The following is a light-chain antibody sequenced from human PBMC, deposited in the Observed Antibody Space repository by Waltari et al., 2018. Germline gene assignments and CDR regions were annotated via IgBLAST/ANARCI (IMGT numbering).Light chain of an antibody. CDR3: SSYASSNFLV. Sequence: QSALSQPASVSGSPGQSITISCTGARSDVGGFDYVSWYQQNPGKAPKLLIFDATKRPSGVSIRFSGSTSGNTASLTISGLQAEDEADYYCSSYASSNFLVFGGGTKVTVL. CDR1: RSDVGGFDY. J-gene: IGLJ3*02. V-gene: IGLV2-14*03. CDR2: DAT.